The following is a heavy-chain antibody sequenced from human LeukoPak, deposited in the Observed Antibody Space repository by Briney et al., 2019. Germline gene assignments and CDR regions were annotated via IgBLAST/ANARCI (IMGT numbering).Heavy chain of an antibody. CDR2: IYYSGST. D-gene: IGHD4-17*01. V-gene: IGHV4-59*11. J-gene: IGHJ6*03. Sequence: SETLSLTCTVSGDSINSHYWSWIRQPPGKGLEWIAYIYYSGSTNYNPSLKGRLTISLDTSKQHFSQMLSSVPTADTAVFYCAGDAFGDYDAMAHYYFGDVWGKGTTDIVSS. CDR1: GDSINSHY. CDR3: AGDAFGDYDAMAHYYFGDV.